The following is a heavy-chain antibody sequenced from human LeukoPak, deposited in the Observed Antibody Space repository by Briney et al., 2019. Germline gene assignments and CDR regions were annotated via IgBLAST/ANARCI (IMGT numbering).Heavy chain of an antibody. J-gene: IGHJ4*02. D-gene: IGHD2-2*03. V-gene: IGHV3-23*01. CDR1: GLIYSPYD. CDR2: VSDSGSTT. Sequence: GGPLTLPCAASGLIYSPYDKRGPPDSPGGGLEGVSDVSDSGSTTYYADSVKVRFTISRDNSKNTLYLQMSSLRAEDTAIYYCAIWILDKTGRDYWGQGTLVTVSS. CDR3: AIWILDKTGRDY.